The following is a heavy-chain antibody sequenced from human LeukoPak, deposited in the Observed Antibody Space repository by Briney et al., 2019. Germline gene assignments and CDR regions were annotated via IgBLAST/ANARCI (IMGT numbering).Heavy chain of an antibody. V-gene: IGHV3-53*01. D-gene: IGHD6-19*01. J-gene: IGHJ4*02. CDR3: ARVSSGWLFDY. CDR1: GFTVSSNY. CDR2: IYSGGST. Sequence: PGGSLRLSCAASGFTVSSNYMSWVRQAPGKGLEWVSVIYSGGSTYYADSVKGRFTISRDNSKNTLYLQMNSLRAEDTAVYYCARVSSGWLFDYWGQGTLVTVSS.